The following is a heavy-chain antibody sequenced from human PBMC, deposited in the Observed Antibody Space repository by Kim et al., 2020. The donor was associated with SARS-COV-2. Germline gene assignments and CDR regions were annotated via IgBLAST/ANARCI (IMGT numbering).Heavy chain of an antibody. CDR2: INAGNGNT. V-gene: IGHV1-3*01. J-gene: IGHJ4*02. CDR1: GYTFTSYA. Sequence: ASVKVSCKASGYTFTSYAMHWVRQAPGQRLEWMGWINAGNGNTKYSQKFQGRVTITRDTSASTAYMELSSLRSEDTAVYYCARDWEQWLVPSALFDYWGQGTLVTASS. CDR3: ARDWEQWLVPSALFDY. D-gene: IGHD6-19*01.